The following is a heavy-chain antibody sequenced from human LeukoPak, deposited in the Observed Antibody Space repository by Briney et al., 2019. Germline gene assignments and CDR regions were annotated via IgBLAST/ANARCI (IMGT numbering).Heavy chain of an antibody. D-gene: IGHD6-6*01. V-gene: IGHV1-2*02. CDR2: INPNSGGT. J-gene: IGHJ6*02. CDR3: ARDSSSAESPYGMDV. Sequence: ASVKVSCTASGYTFTGYYMHWVRQAPGPGLEWMGWINPNSGGTNYAQKFQGRVTMTRDTSISTAYMELSRLRSDDTAVYYCARDSSSAESPYGMDVWGQGTTVTVSS. CDR1: GYTFTGYY.